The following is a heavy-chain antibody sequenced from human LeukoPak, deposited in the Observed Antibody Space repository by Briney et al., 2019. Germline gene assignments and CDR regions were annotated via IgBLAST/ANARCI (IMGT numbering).Heavy chain of an antibody. D-gene: IGHD1-26*01. CDR2: ISAYNGNT. CDR1: GYTFTSNG. J-gene: IGHJ4*02. Sequence: GASVKVSCKASGYTFTSNGMSWVRQAPRQGLEWMGWISAYNGNTNYAQKLQGRVTMTTDTSTSTAYMELRSLRSDDTAVYYCARNVGGTRGAPFDYWGQGALVTVSS. CDR3: ARNVGGTRGAPFDY. V-gene: IGHV1-18*04.